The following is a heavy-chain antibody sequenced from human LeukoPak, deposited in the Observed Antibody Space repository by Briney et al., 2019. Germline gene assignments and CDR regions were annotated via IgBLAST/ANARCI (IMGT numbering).Heavy chain of an antibody. CDR3: ARAPYSSSSEYLYYYYYYMDV. J-gene: IGHJ6*03. CDR2: ISYSGST. Sequence: SETLSLTCTVSGGSISSYYWNWIRQPPGKGLEWIGSISYSGSTKYNPSLESRVTISVDTSKNQISLKLSSVTAADTAVYYCARAPYSSSSEYLYYYYYYMDVWGKGTTVTVSS. D-gene: IGHD6-6*01. CDR1: GGSISSYY. V-gene: IGHV4-59*01.